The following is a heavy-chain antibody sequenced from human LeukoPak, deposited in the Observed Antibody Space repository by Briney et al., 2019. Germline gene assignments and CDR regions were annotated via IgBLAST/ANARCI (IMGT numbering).Heavy chain of an antibody. D-gene: IGHD3-10*01. Sequence: ASVQVSCTASGFTFSDYFIHWVRQAPGQGLEWMGRIIPKSGATNFAQSFRDRVTVTSDTSTVYMDLSRLTSDDTAVYYCARDLRSGGVTYGQDSWGQGTLVTVSS. CDR1: GFTFSDYF. CDR2: IIPKSGAT. V-gene: IGHV1-2*06. CDR3: ARDLRSGGVTYGQDS. J-gene: IGHJ4*02.